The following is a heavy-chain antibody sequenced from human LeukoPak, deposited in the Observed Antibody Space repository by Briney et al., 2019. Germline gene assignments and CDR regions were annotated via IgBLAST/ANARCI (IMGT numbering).Heavy chain of an antibody. D-gene: IGHD6-13*01. CDR3: ASSSWYKDFDY. J-gene: IGHJ4*02. Sequence: SETLSLTCTVSGGSISSYYWSWIRQPAGKGLEWIGRIYTSGSTNYNPSLKSRVTMSVDTSKNRFSLKLSSVTAADTAVYYCASSSWYKDFDYWGQGTLVTVSS. CDR1: GGSISSYY. CDR2: IYTSGST. V-gene: IGHV4-4*07.